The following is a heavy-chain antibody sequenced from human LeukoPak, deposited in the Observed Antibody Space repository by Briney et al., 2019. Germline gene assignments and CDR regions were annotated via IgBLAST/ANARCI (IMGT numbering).Heavy chain of an antibody. J-gene: IGHJ3*02. CDR2: ISGSGVSA. CDR3: AKGEYCSDTSCSASSFDI. V-gene: IGHV3-23*01. CDR1: GFTFSTYA. D-gene: IGHD2-2*01. Sequence: GGSLRLSCAASGFTFSTYAMNRVRQAPGKGLEWVSGISGSGVSAYYADSVKGRFTISRDNSKNTLYLQLNSLRAEDTAVYYCAKGEYCSDTSCSASSFDIWGQGTMVTVSS.